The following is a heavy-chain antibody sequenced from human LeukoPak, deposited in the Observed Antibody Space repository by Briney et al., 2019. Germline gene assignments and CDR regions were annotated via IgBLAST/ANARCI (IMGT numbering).Heavy chain of an antibody. Sequence: SVKVSCKASGGTFSSYAISWVRQAPGQGLEWMGGIIPIFGTANYAQKSQGRVTITADESTSTAYMELSSLRSEDTAVYYCARVGGTFRYYDFWSGYYDYWGQGTLVTVSS. CDR2: IIPIFGTA. CDR1: GGTFSSYA. D-gene: IGHD3-3*01. J-gene: IGHJ4*02. V-gene: IGHV1-69*13. CDR3: ARVGGTFRYYDFWSGYYDY.